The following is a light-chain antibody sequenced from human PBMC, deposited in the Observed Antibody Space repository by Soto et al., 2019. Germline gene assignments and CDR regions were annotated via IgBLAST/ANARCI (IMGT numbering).Light chain of an antibody. J-gene: IGLJ1*01. CDR3: CSYAGSYTFARNV. V-gene: IGLV2-11*01. CDR2: DVS. Sequence: QSALTQPRSVSGSPGQSVTISCTGTSSDVAIYNYISWYQQHPGEAPKLMIHDVSERPSGVPDRFSGSKSGNTASLTISGLQAEDEADYYCCSYAGSYTFARNVFGTGTKVTV. CDR1: SSDVAIYNY.